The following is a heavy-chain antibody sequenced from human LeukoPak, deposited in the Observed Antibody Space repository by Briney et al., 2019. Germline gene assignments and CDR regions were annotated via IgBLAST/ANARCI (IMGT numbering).Heavy chain of an antibody. V-gene: IGHV3-53*01. J-gene: IGHJ3*02. CDR1: GFTVTSKH. CDR2: VFGGGST. CDR3: ARDYAFDI. Sequence: GGSLRLSCAASGFTVTSKHMNWVRQAPGKGLEWVSIVFGGGSTYYADSVKDRFTISRDISENTLYLQMNSLRAEDTAVYYCARDYAFDIWGQGTMVTVSS.